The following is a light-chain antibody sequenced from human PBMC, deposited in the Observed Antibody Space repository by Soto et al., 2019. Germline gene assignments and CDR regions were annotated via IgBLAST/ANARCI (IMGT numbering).Light chain of an antibody. J-gene: IGKJ5*01. CDR2: DAS. V-gene: IGKV3-11*01. CDR3: QQRNNWPPSIT. Sequence: EIVLTQSPATLSLSPGERATLSCRASQSVGGHFAWYQQKPAQAPRLLIYDASDRATGIPARFSGRGSETDFTLDISSLESDDFAVYYCQQRNNWPPSITFGQGTRLEIK. CDR1: QSVGGH.